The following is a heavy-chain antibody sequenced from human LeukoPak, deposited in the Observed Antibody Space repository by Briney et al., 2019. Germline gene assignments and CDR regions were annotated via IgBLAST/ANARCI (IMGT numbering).Heavy chain of an antibody. D-gene: IGHD6-6*01. J-gene: IGHJ6*02. CDR2: ISSSGSTT. Sequence: PGGSLRLSCAASGFTFSSYEMNWVRQAPGKGLEWVSYISSSGSTTYYADSVKGRFTISRDNAKNSLYLQMNSLRAEDTAVYYCASNIAARPRYYYYGMDVWGQGTTVTVSS. CDR3: ASNIAARPRYYYYGMDV. V-gene: IGHV3-48*03. CDR1: GFTFSSYE.